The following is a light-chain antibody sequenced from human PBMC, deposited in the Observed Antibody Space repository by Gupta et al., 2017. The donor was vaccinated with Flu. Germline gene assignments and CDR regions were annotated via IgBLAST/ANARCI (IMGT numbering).Light chain of an antibody. Sequence: EIVLTQSPGTLPLSPGEGATLSCRASQSVPSNYLAWFQQRPGQAPRLVIYHASNRATGIPDRFSGSGSGTDFTLTSSRLEPEDCAVYYWQHYGTSLTFGQGTKVEIK. V-gene: IGKV3-20*01. CDR1: QSVPSNY. CDR2: HAS. J-gene: IGKJ1*01. CDR3: QHYGTSLT.